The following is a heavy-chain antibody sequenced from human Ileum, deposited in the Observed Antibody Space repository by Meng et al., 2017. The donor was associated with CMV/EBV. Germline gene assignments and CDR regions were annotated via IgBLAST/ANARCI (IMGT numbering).Heavy chain of an antibody. D-gene: IGHD3-22*01. CDR3: AKGGIVINYYGLDV. CDR1: GFTIKGYA. Sequence: GGSLRLSCAASGFTIKGYAMHWVRQAPGKGLEWVSGIGWNSDGIDYADSVKGRFTISRDNAKNSLYLQMDFLRHEDTALYYCAKGGIVINYYGLDVWGQGTTVTVSS. CDR2: IGWNSDGI. V-gene: IGHV3-9*01. J-gene: IGHJ6*01.